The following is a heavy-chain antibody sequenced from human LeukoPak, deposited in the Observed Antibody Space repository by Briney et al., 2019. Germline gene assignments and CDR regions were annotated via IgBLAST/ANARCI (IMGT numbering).Heavy chain of an antibody. CDR3: ALEAPYYYYYMDV. D-gene: IGHD3-3*01. V-gene: IGHV3-23*01. CDR2: ISGSGANT. J-gene: IGHJ6*03. Sequence: GGSLRLSCAASGFIFSRYGMSWVRQAPGKGLEWVSAISGSGANTYYADSVKGRFTISRDNSKNTLYLRMNSLRAEDTAVYYCALEAPYYYYYMDVWGKGTTVTISS. CDR1: GFIFSRYG.